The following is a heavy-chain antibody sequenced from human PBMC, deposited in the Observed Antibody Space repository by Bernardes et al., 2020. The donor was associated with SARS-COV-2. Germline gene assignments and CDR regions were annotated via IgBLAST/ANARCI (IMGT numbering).Heavy chain of an antibody. V-gene: IGHV3-72*01. CDR3: AREVPKYRDSSGYAHYYYAMDV. CDR2: IRNKGSDYST. Sequence: GGSLRLSRAASGFSFSDHYLDWVRQAPGKGLEWVGRIRNKGSDYSTKYAASVEGRFIISRDDSRKSLYLQINSLKTEDTAVYYCAREVPKYRDSSGYAHYYYAMDVWGQGTTVTVSS. CDR1: GFSFSDHY. D-gene: IGHD3-22*01. J-gene: IGHJ6*02.